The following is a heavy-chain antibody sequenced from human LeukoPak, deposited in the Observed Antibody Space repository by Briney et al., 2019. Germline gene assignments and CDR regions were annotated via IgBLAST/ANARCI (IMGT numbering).Heavy chain of an antibody. J-gene: IGHJ4*02. D-gene: IGHD5-12*01. Sequence: GESLKISCKGSGYSFTSFWITWVRQMPGKGLEWMGKIDPSDSYTNYSPSFQGHVTISADKSISTAYLQWSSLKASDTAMYYCARESGYDSDYWGQVTLVTVSS. CDR1: GYSFTSFW. CDR3: ARESGYDSDY. V-gene: IGHV5-10-1*01. CDR2: IDPSDSYT.